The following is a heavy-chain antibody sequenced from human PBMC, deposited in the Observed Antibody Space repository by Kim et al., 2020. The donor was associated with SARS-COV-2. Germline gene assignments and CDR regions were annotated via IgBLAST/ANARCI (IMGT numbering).Heavy chain of an antibody. CDR1: GDSVSSNSAA. CDR3: AREATGGLDFFDY. J-gene: IGHJ4*02. V-gene: IGHV6-1*01. D-gene: IGHD1-26*01. CDR2: TYYRSKWFS. Sequence: SQTLSLTCDISGDSVSSNSAAWNWIRQSPSRGLEWPGRTYYRSKWFSDFAVSVESRITINADTSKNQLSLQLNSVIPEDTAVYFCAREATGGLDFFDYWGQGTLVTVSS.